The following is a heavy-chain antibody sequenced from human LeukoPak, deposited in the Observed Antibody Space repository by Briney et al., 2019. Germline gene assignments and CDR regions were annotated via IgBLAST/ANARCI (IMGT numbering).Heavy chain of an antibody. V-gene: IGHV3-9*01. CDR1: GFTFDDYA. CDR2: ISWNSGSI. J-gene: IGHJ4*02. CDR3: ARRYFDY. Sequence: GGSLRLSCAASGFTFDDYAMHWVRQAPGKGLEWVSGISWNSGSIGYADSVKGRFTISRDNAKNSLYLQMNSLRAEDTAVYYCARRYFDYWGQGTQVTVSS.